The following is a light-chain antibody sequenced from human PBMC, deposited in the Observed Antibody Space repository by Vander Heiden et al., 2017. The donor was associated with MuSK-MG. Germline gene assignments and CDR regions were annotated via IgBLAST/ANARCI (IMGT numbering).Light chain of an antibody. Sequence: QSALTQPASVSGSPGQSITISCTGTSSDVGTSNLVSWYQQHPGKAPKIRMYEVNNRPSGVSNRFSGSKSGNKASLTISGLRAEDEADDYCCSYARGSIVVLGGGTKLTVL. V-gene: IGLV2-23*02. CDR3: CSYARGSIVV. CDR1: SSDVGTSNL. J-gene: IGLJ2*01. CDR2: EVN.